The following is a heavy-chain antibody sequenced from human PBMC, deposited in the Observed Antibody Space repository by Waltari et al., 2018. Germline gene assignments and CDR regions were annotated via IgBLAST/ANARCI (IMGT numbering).Heavy chain of an antibody. CDR1: GSPFSTYA. Sequence: EVQLLGSGGGLVQPGGSLRLSCAASGSPFSTYAFTWVRQAPGKGLEWVSAISGRGVSTNYADSVKGRFTISRDTSRYTLYLQMNSLRAEDTAVYYCAKEDGPEGSADYWGQGTLVTVSS. V-gene: IGHV3-23*01. J-gene: IGHJ4*02. CDR2: ISGRGVST. CDR3: AKEDGPEGSADY.